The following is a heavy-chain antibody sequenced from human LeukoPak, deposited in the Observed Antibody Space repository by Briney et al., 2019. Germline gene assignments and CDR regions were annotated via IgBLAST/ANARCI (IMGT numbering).Heavy chain of an antibody. V-gene: IGHV3-30*02. CDR3: AKDLKVGATYYYYMDV. D-gene: IGHD1-26*01. CDR2: IRFDDTSK. Sequence: PGGSLRLSCAASGFTFSNYGMHWVRQAPGKGLEWVAFIRFDDTSKFYADSVMGRFTIFRDNSKNMLSLQMNSLRVEDTAVYYCAKDLKVGATYYYYMDVWGKGTTVSVSS. CDR1: GFTFSNYG. J-gene: IGHJ6*03.